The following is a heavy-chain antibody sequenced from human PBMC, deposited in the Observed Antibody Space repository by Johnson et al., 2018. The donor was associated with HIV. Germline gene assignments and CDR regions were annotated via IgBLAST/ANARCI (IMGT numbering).Heavy chain of an antibody. CDR1: GFTFSSYA. J-gene: IGHJ3*02. V-gene: IGHV3-30*04. CDR3: SKDVLSLGYCSGGGCWEDAFDI. CDR2: ISYDGSNK. D-gene: IGHD2-15*01. Sequence: QVQLVESGGGVVQPGRSLRLSCAASGFTFSSYAMHWVRQAPGKGLEWVAVISYDGSNKYYADSVKGRFTISRDNSKKTLYLQMNSLRAEDTAVYYCSKDVLSLGYCSGGGCWEDAFDIWGQGTKVTVSS.